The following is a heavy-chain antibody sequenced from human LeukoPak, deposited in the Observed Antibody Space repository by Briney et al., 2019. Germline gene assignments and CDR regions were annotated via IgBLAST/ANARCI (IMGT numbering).Heavy chain of an antibody. CDR1: GFTFSSYA. CDR3: VTYSYSSSGYSDFQH. CDR2: ISDDGSDK. Sequence: GGSLRLSCAASGFTFSSYAMHWVRQVPGKGLDWVAFISDDGSDKFYVDSVKGRFTISRDNSRNTVYLQMNTLRPEDTAVYFCVTYSYSSSGYSDFQHWGQGTLVTVSS. V-gene: IGHV3-30-3*02. J-gene: IGHJ1*01. D-gene: IGHD3-22*01.